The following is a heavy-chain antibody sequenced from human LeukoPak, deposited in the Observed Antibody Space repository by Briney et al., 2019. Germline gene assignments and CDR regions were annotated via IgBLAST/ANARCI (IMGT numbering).Heavy chain of an antibody. CDR1: GGSISSSRHY. Sequence: PSETLSLTCSVSGGSISSSRHYWAWIRQPPESGPEWIGSIYKTGSTYFNPPLKSRLTMSVDASNNQFSMQLRSVSAADTAVYYCARFYYYGDIWGQGTMVTVSS. D-gene: IGHD3-10*01. CDR2: IYKTGST. CDR3: ARFYYYGDI. V-gene: IGHV4-39*07. J-gene: IGHJ3*02.